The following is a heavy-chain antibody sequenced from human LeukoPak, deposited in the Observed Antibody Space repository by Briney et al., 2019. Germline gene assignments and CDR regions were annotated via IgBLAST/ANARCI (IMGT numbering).Heavy chain of an antibody. J-gene: IGHJ5*02. Sequence: SETLSLTCTVSGGSISSGGYYWSWIRQPPGKGLEWIGYIYHSGDTDYNPSLKSRVTISVDSSKNQFSLKLNSVTVADTALYYCARGLSIVVVPAAYSWFDPWGPGTLVTVSS. CDR3: ARGLSIVVVPAAYSWFDP. CDR2: IYHSGDT. CDR1: GGSISSGGYY. D-gene: IGHD2-2*01. V-gene: IGHV4-30-2*01.